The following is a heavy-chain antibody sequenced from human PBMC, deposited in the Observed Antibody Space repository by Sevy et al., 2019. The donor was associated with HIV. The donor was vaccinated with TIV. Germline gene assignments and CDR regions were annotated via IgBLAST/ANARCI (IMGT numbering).Heavy chain of an antibody. CDR1: GAFISSATYY. CDR3: ARRAHSGYDLGSKAGAFDY. CDR2: ISYSGST. D-gene: IGHD5-12*01. V-gene: IGHV4-31*03. Sequence: SETLSLTCSVSGAFISSATYYWTWIRQHPGKGLEWIGDISYSGSTYLNPSLKSRVTISLDTSKNQFSLKVSSVTAADTAIYYCARRAHSGYDLGSKAGAFDYWGQGTLVTVSS. J-gene: IGHJ4*02.